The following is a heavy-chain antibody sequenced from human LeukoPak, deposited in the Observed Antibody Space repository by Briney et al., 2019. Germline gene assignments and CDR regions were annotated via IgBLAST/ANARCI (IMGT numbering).Heavy chain of an antibody. D-gene: IGHD4/OR15-4a*01. V-gene: IGHV3-48*04. CDR3: ARGKLTMVIK. CDR2: ISSSGGTI. J-gene: IGHJ4*02. CDR1: GFSFMNAW. Sequence: TGGSLRLSCAASGFSFMNAWMIWVRQAPGKGLEWVSYISSSGGTIFYADSVKGRFTISRDNAKNSLYLQMNSLTADDTAVYYCARGKLTMVIKWGQGTLVTVSS.